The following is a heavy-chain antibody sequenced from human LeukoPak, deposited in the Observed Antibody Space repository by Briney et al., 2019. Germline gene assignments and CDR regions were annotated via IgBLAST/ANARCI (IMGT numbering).Heavy chain of an antibody. CDR2: ILYNGNT. CDR1: GGSVNSNTYY. Sequence: PSETLSLTCTVSGGSVNSNTYYWSWIRQPPGKGLEWIGYILYNGNTDYNPSLESRVTISLDTSKNQFSLRLSSVTAADTAVYYCARQDVEMATIHWGQGTLVTVSS. V-gene: IGHV4-61*01. D-gene: IGHD5-24*01. CDR3: ARQDVEMATIH. J-gene: IGHJ4*02.